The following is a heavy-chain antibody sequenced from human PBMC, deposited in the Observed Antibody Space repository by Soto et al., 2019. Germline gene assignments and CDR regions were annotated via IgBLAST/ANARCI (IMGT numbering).Heavy chain of an antibody. D-gene: IGHD2-8*01. CDR1: GYTFTIYT. CDR3: ARTRGREYANGNYFFDWFDP. CDR2: INGDNGDT. J-gene: IGHJ5*02. Sequence: QVRLVQSGPEVKSPGASVKVSCKASGYTFTIYTIFWVRQAPGQRPEWLGWINGDNGDTRYSQNFRGRVTITRDTSASTAYMELSSLRSEDTAVYYCARTRGREYANGNYFFDWFDPWGQGTLVTVSS. V-gene: IGHV1-3*01.